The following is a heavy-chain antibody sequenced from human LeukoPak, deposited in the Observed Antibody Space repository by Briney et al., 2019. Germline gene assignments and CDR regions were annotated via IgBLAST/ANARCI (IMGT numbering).Heavy chain of an antibody. CDR1: GYSFTNYW. V-gene: IGHV5-51*01. D-gene: IGHD2-15*01. Sequence: GESLKISCKGSGYSFTNYWIAWVRQMPGKGLEWMGIIYPGDSGTRNRQFFQGQVTISADKSISTAYLQWSSLKASDTAMYYCARQHCSGGSCYSDYWGQGTLVTVSS. J-gene: IGHJ4*02. CDR2: IYPGDSGT. CDR3: ARQHCSGGSCYSDY.